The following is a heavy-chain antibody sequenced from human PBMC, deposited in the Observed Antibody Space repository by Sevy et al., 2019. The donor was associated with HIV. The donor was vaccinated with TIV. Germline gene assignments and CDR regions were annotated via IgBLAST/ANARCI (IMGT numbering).Heavy chain of an antibody. CDR2: ISAYNGNT. V-gene: IGHV1-18*01. CDR3: ARDLGIAVAENWFDP. J-gene: IGHJ5*02. D-gene: IGHD6-19*01. Sequence: ASVKVSCKASGYTFTSYGISWVRQAPGQGHEWMGWISAYNGNTNYAQELQGRVTMTTDTSTSTAYMELRSLRSDDTAVYYCARDLGIAVAENWFDPWGQGTLVTVSS. CDR1: GYTFTSYG.